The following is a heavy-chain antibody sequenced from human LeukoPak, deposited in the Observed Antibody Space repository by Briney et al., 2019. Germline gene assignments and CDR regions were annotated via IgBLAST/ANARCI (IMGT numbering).Heavy chain of an antibody. Sequence: PSETLSLTCTVSGGSISSYYWSWIRQPPGKGLEWIGYIYYSGNTYYNPSLKSRVTISVDTSKNQFSLKLSSVTAADTAVYYCARYYDSSGSDYWGQGTLVTVSS. CDR3: ARYYDSSGSDY. CDR2: IYYSGNT. V-gene: IGHV4-59*04. J-gene: IGHJ4*02. CDR1: GGSISSYY. D-gene: IGHD3-22*01.